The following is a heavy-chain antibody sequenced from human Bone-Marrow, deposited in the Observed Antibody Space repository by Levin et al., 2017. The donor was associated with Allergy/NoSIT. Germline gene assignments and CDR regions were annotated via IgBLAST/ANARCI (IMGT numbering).Heavy chain of an antibody. Sequence: GESLKISCAASGFTFSSYAMHWVRQAPGKGLEWVAVISYDGSNKYYADSVKGRFTISRDNSKNTLYLQMNSLRAEDTAVYYCAREFRIAVAGTFTDAFDIWGQGTMVTVSS. CDR1: GFTFSSYA. V-gene: IGHV3-30-3*01. CDR2: ISYDGSNK. D-gene: IGHD6-19*01. CDR3: AREFRIAVAGTFTDAFDI. J-gene: IGHJ3*02.